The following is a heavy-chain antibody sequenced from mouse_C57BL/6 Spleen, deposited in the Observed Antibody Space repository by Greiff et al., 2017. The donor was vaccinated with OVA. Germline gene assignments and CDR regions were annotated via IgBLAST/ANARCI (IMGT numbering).Heavy chain of an antibody. Sequence: VKLMESGAELAKPGASVKLSCKASGYTFTSYWMHWVKQRPGQGLEWIGYINPSSGYTKYNQKFKDKATLTADKSSSTAYMQLSSLTYEDSAVYYCAGGDYGSSPLGYFDVWGTGTTVTVSS. CDR3: AGGDYGSSPLGYFDV. J-gene: IGHJ1*03. CDR2: INPSSGYT. D-gene: IGHD1-1*01. V-gene: IGHV1-7*01. CDR1: GYTFTSYW.